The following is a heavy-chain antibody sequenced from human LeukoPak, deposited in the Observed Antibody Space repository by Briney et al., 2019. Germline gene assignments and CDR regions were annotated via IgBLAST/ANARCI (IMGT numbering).Heavy chain of an antibody. CDR3: AGNDFWSGYNGGDY. D-gene: IGHD3-3*01. Sequence: GGSLRLSCAASGFTFSNYAMSWVRQAPGTGLEWVSGIGGSSDSTYYADSVKGRFTLSRDNSKNTLYLQMNSLRAEDTAVYYCAGNDFWSGYNGGDYWGQGTLVTVSS. J-gene: IGHJ4*02. V-gene: IGHV3-23*01. CDR2: IGGSSDST. CDR1: GFTFSNYA.